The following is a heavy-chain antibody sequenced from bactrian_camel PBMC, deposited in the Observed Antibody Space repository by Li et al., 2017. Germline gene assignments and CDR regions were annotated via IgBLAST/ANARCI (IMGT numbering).Heavy chain of an antibody. CDR3: AARDTGLCEIMSAYNY. CDR1: GFTFSTYP. CDR2: TNSDGGST. V-gene: IGHV3S37*01. J-gene: IGHJ4*01. Sequence: QVQLVESGGGLVQPGGSLRLSCAASGFTFSTYPMTWVRQAPGKGLEWVSCTNSDGGSTYYADSVKGRFSISRDNAKKTLYLQMNSLKPEDSGMYYCAARDTGLCEIMSAYNYWGQGTQVTVS. D-gene: IGHD5*01.